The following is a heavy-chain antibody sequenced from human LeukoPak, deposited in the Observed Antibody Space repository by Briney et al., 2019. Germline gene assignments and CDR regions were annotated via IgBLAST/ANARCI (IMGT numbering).Heavy chain of an antibody. CDR3: CRETPRGTGRDY. D-gene: IGHD5-12*01. CDR2: IKSKTDGWTT. J-gene: IGHJ4*02. Sequence: GGSLRLSCAASGFTFSNAWMSWVRQAPGPGLELVGRIKSKTDGWTTDYAAPVKGRFTISRDATKNTLYLQMNSLKTEDTAVYYCCRETPRGTGRDYWGQGILVTVSS. V-gene: IGHV3-15*01. CDR1: GFTFSNAW.